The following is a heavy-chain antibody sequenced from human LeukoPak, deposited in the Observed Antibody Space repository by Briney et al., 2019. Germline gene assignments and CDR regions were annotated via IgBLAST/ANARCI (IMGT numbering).Heavy chain of an antibody. V-gene: IGHV3-66*01. CDR2: IYSGGST. J-gene: IGHJ4*02. CDR3: GWYYFDY. Sequence: TGGSLRLSCAASGFTVSSNYMSWVRQAPGKGLEWVSVIYSGGSTYYADSVKGRFTISRDISENTLYLQMNSLRAEDTAVYSSGWYYFDYWGQGTLVTVSS. D-gene: IGHD6-13*01. CDR1: GFTVSSNY.